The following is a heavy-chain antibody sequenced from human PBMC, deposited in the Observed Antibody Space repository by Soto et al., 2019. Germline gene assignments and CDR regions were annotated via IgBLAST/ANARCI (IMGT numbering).Heavy chain of an antibody. CDR1: GGTSSSYN. J-gene: IGHJ4*02. CDR2: IYYSGST. CDR3: ARGAGCSGGSCYSYFGY. Sequence: SETLSRTCTVSGGTSSSYNWSWIRQPPGKGLEWSGYIYYSGSTNYNPSLKSRVTISVDTSKNQFSLKLSSVTAADTAVYYSARGAGCSGGSCYSYFGYWGQGTLVTVSS. V-gene: IGHV4-59*01. D-gene: IGHD2-15*01.